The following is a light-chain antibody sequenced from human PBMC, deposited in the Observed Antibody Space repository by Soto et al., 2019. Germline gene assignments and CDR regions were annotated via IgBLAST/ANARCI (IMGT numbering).Light chain of an antibody. CDR3: QQYNDWPPIT. Sequence: EIMMTQSPATLSVSPGESATLSCRASQSGRNNLAWYQHKPGQAPRLLIHYTSTRATGIPARFSGSGSGTEFTLTVSNLQSEDFALYYCQQYNDWPPITFGQGTRLEIK. V-gene: IGKV3-15*01. CDR1: QSGRNN. CDR2: YTS. J-gene: IGKJ5*01.